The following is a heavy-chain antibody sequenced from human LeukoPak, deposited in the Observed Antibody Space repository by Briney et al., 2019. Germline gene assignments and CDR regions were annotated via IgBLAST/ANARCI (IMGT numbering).Heavy chain of an antibody. Sequence: PGGSLRLSCTVSGLTVSSNSMSWVRQAPGKGLEWVSFIYSDNTHYSDSVKGRFTISRDNSKNTLYLQMNSLRAEDTAVYYCARDRSGWFYWFDPWGQGTLVTVSS. D-gene: IGHD6-19*01. CDR1: GLTVSSNS. J-gene: IGHJ5*02. V-gene: IGHV3-53*01. CDR3: ARDRSGWFYWFDP. CDR2: IYSDNT.